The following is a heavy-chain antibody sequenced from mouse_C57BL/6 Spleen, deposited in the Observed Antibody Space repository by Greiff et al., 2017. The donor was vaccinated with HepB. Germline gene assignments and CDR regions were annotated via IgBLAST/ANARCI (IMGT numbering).Heavy chain of an antibody. CDR3: ARGGAAMDY. V-gene: IGHV5-4*01. CDR2: ISDGGSYT. Sequence: EVQLVESGGGLVKPGGSLKLSCAASGFTFSSYAMSWVRQTPEKRLEWVATISDGGSYTYYPDNVKGRFTISRDNAKNNLYLQMSHLKSEDTAMYYCARGGAAMDYWGQGTSVTVSS. J-gene: IGHJ4*01. CDR1: GFTFSSYA.